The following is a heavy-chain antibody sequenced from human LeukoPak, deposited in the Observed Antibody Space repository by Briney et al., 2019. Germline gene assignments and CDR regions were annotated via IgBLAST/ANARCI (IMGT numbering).Heavy chain of an antibody. CDR3: ARDLLTTAGTP. V-gene: IGHV3-30*04. CDR2: ISYDGSNK. Sequence: GGSLRLSCAASGFTFSGYAMHWVRQAPGKGLEWVAVISYDGSNKYYADSVKGRFTISRDNSKNTLYLQMNSLRAEDTAVYYCARDLLTTAGTPWGQGTLVTVSS. J-gene: IGHJ5*02. CDR1: GFTFSGYA. D-gene: IGHD6-19*01.